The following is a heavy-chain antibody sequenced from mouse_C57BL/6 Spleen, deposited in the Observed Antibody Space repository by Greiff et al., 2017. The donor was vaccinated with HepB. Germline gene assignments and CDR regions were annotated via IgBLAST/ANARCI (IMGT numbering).Heavy chain of an antibody. V-gene: IGHV1-50*01. Sequence: VQLQQPGAELVKPGASVKLSCKASGYTFTSYWMQWVKQRPGQGLEWIGEIDPSDSYTNYNQKFKGKATLTVDTSSSTAYMQLSSLTSEDSAVYYCARNPGDYAMDYWGQGTSVTVSS. J-gene: IGHJ4*01. CDR1: GYTFTSYW. CDR2: IDPSDSYT. CDR3: ARNPGDYAMDY.